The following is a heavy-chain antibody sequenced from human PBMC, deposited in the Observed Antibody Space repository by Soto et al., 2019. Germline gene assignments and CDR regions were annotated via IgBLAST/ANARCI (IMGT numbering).Heavy chain of an antibody. J-gene: IGHJ5*02. Sequence: ASVKVSCKASGYTFTSYGISWVRQAPGQGLEWMGWISAYNGNTNYAQKLQGRVTMTTDTSTSTAYMELRSLRSDDTAVYYCARDSYSKDLNWFDPWGQGTLVTVSS. CDR3: ARDSYSKDLNWFDP. CDR2: ISAYNGNT. D-gene: IGHD4-4*01. CDR1: GYTFTSYG. V-gene: IGHV1-18*01.